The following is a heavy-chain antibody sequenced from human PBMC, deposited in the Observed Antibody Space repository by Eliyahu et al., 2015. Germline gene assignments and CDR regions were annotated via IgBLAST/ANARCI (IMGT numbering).Heavy chain of an antibody. J-gene: IGHJ4*02. CDR2: ISSSSSYI. CDR3: ARGILYCTNGVCYSPEFDY. V-gene: IGHV3-21*01. CDR1: XFXFXSYS. D-gene: IGHD2-8*01. Sequence: EVQLVESGGGLVKPGGSLRLXCAASXFXFXSYSXXXVRQAPGKGLEWVSSISSSSSYIYYADSVKGRFTISRDNAKNSLYLQMNSLRAEDTAVYYCARGILYCTNGVCYSPEFDYWGQGTLVTVSS.